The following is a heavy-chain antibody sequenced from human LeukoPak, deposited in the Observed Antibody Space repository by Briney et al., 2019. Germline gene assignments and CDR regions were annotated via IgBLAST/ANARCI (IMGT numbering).Heavy chain of an antibody. V-gene: IGHV3-30-3*01. CDR3: ARVLEQWLGPLGY. Sequence: GGSLRLSCIPSGFTFRNYAMHWVRQAPGRGLEWLAVIFYDGSNKYYADSVKGRFTISRDNSKSTLYLQMSSLRADDTAVYYCARVLEQWLGPLGYWGQGTLVIVSS. D-gene: IGHD6-19*01. CDR2: IFYDGSNK. CDR1: GFTFRNYA. J-gene: IGHJ4*02.